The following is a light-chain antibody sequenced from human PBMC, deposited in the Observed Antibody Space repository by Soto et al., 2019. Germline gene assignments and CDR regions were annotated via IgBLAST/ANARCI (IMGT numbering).Light chain of an antibody. Sequence: QSALTQPASVSGSPGQSITISCTGTSSDGGGYNFVSWYQQHPGKAPKLMIFEVNNRPSGVSNRFSGSKSGNTASLTISGLQAEDEADYYCSSWTSSTTQVLGGGTKLTVL. CDR2: EVN. CDR1: SSDGGGYNF. CDR3: SSWTSSTTQV. J-gene: IGLJ2*01. V-gene: IGLV2-14*01.